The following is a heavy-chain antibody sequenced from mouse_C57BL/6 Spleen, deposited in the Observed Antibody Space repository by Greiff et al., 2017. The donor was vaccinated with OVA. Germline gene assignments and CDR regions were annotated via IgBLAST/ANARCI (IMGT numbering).Heavy chain of an antibody. CDR3: ARGGGSSSWAMDY. D-gene: IGHD1-1*01. Sequence: VKLQQPGAELVMPGASVKLSCKASGYTFTSYWMHWVKQRPGQGLEWIGEIDPSDSYTNYNQKFKGKSTLTVDKSSSTAYMQLSSLTSEDSAVYYCARGGGSSSWAMDYWGQGTSVTVSS. CDR1: GYTFTSYW. V-gene: IGHV1-69*01. CDR2: IDPSDSYT. J-gene: IGHJ4*01.